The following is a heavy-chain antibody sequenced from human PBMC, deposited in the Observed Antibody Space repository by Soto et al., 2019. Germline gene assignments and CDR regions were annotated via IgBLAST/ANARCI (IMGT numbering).Heavy chain of an antibody. CDR1: GFTFSSYA. V-gene: IGHV3-23*01. D-gene: IGHD3-10*01. J-gene: IGHJ5*02. CDR3: AKDRNYYGSGDSNWFDP. CDR2: IAYTGVTT. Sequence: GSLRLSCAASGFTFSSYAMSWVRQAPGKGLEWVSTIAYTGVTTYYADSVKGRFTMSRDNSKNTLHLQMNSLRAEDTAVYYCAKDRNYYGSGDSNWFDPWGQGTLVTVSS.